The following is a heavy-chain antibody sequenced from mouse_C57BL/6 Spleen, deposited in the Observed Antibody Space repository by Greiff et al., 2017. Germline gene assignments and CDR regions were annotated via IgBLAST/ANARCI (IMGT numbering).Heavy chain of an antibody. D-gene: IGHD1-1*01. Sequence: VQLQQPGAELVKPGASVKMSCKASGYTFTSYWITWVKQRPGQGLEWIGDIYPGSGSTNYNEKFKSKATLTVDTSSSTAYMQLSSLTSEDSAVYYCALDGSSPVYFDYWGQGTTLTVSS. CDR1: GYTFTSYW. CDR2: IYPGSGST. J-gene: IGHJ2*01. CDR3: ALDGSSPVYFDY. V-gene: IGHV1-55*01.